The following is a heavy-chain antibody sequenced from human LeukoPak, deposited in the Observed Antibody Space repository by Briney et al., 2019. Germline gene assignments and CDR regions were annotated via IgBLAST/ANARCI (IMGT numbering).Heavy chain of an antibody. Sequence: GASVKVSCKASGYTFTSYDINWVRQAPGQGLEWMGWVSPYNGNTNCAQKLQGRVTMTTDTSTSTAYMELRSLRSDDTAVYYCARGDFWSGYSGYYFDYWGQGTLVTVSS. V-gene: IGHV1-18*01. CDR2: VSPYNGNT. CDR1: GYTFTSYD. CDR3: ARGDFWSGYSGYYFDY. J-gene: IGHJ4*02. D-gene: IGHD3-3*01.